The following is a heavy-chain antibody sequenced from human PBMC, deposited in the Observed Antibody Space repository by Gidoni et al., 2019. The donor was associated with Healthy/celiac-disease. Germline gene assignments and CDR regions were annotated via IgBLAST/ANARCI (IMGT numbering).Heavy chain of an antibody. CDR1: AFTFTSYA. J-gene: IGHJ3*02. D-gene: IGHD6-13*01. CDR2: ISGSGGST. CDR3: AKDRGSGSSWPTDAFDI. V-gene: IGHV3-23*01. Sequence: ELQLLESGGGLVQPGGSLRLSCAASAFTFTSYAMRWVRQAPGKGVEWVSAISGSGGSTYYADSVKGRFTISRANSKNTLYLPMNSLRAEDTAVYYCAKDRGSGSSWPTDAFDIWGQGTMVTVSS.